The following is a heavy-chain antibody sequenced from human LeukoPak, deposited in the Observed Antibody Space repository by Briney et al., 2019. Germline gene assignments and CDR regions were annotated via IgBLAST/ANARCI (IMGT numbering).Heavy chain of an antibody. J-gene: IGHJ4*02. CDR2: IYYSGST. D-gene: IGHD3-10*01. V-gene: IGHV4-39*01. Sequence: LETLSLTCSVSGGSISSSSYYWGWIRQPPGKGLEWIGSIYYSGSTYYNPSLKSRVTISVGMSKNQFSLKVTSVTAADTAVYYCASLYGLGSYFDYWGQGTLVTVSS. CDR1: GGSISSSSYY. CDR3: ASLYGLGSYFDY.